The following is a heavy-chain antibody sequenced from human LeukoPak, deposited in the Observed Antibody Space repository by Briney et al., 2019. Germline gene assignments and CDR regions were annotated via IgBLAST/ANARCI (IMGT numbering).Heavy chain of an antibody. CDR1: GGSFSGYY. J-gene: IGHJ5*02. Sequence: SETLSLTCAVYGGSFSGYYWSWIRQPPGKGLEWIGEINHSGSTNYNPSLKSRVTISVDTSKNQFSLKLSSVTAADTAVYYCARQFSRGWFDPWGQGILVTVSS. CDR2: INHSGST. CDR3: ARQFSRGWFDP. V-gene: IGHV4-34*01. D-gene: IGHD3-10*01.